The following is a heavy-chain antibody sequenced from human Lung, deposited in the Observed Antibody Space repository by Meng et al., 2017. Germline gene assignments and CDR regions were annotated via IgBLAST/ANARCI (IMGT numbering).Heavy chain of an antibody. Sequence: VQPQQWGAGLLNPSETLSLTCAGYGRSFSGYYESWTRQPPGKGLELIGEINHSGSTNYNPSLKSRVTISVDASKNQFSLKLSSVTAADTAVYYCARGYDILTGPPLDYWGQGTLVTVSS. D-gene: IGHD3-9*01. CDR2: INHSGST. V-gene: IGHV4-34*01. J-gene: IGHJ4*02. CDR3: ARGYDILTGPPLDY. CDR1: GRSFSGYY.